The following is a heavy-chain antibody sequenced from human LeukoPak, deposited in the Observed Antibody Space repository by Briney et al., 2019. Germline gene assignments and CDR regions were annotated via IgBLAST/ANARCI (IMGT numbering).Heavy chain of an antibody. CDR3: ARGPSVEAHLDY. Sequence: PSETLSLTCAVSGGSISSNNWWSWVRQPPGKGLEWIGEIYHHGATNYNPSLKSRVTLSVDKSKNQFSLELSSVTAADTAVYYCARGPSVEAHLDYWGQGTLVSVSS. V-gene: IGHV4-4*02. CDR2: IYHHGAT. J-gene: IGHJ4*02. D-gene: IGHD1-1*01. CDR1: GGSISSNNW.